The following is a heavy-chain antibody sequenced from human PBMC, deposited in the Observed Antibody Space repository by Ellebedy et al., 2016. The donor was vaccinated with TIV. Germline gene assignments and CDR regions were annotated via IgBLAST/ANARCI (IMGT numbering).Heavy chain of an antibody. CDR3: AILDTGYGMDV. D-gene: IGHD5-18*01. CDR2: INVGNGNT. Sequence: ASVKVSCKASGYTFTSYAMHWVRQAPGQRLEWMGWINVGNGNTKYSQKFQGRVTITRDTSASTAYMELSSLRSEDTAVYYCAILDTGYGMDVWGQGTTVTVSS. J-gene: IGHJ6*02. CDR1: GYTFTSYA. V-gene: IGHV1-3*01.